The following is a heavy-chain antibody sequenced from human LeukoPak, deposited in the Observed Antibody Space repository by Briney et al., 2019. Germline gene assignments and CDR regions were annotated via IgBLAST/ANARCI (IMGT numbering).Heavy chain of an antibody. CDR1: GLSARNNY. Sequence: PGGSLRLSCAASGLSARNNYMSWVRQPPGEGLEWVSVIYSGGTTYYADSVKGRLTISRDDSKNTLFLQLNSLRAEDTAVYYCARGRLSSADAFDIWGQGTMVTVSS. CDR3: ARGRLSSADAFDI. D-gene: IGHD3-10*01. CDR2: IYSGGTT. J-gene: IGHJ3*02. V-gene: IGHV3-66*01.